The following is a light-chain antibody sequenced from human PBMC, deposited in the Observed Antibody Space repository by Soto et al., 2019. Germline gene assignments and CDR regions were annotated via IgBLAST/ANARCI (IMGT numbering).Light chain of an antibody. V-gene: IGLV2-14*01. CDR2: EVS. Sequence: QSALTQPASVSGSPGQSITISCTGTSSDVGRYNYVSWYQHHPGKAPKLMIYEVSNRPSGVSIRFSGSKSGYATSLTISGLQAEDEADYYCSSYTSSSTWVFGGGNKLTVL. CDR3: SSYTSSSTWV. J-gene: IGLJ3*02. CDR1: SSDVGRYNY.